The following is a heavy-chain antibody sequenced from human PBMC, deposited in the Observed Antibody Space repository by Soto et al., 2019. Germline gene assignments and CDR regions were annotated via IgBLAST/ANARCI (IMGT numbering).Heavy chain of an antibody. J-gene: IGHJ5*02. CDR3: ARQAAAPGIDLWFDP. D-gene: IGHD6-13*01. Sequence: QLQLQESGPGLVKPSETLSLTCNVSGGSISSSRSYWAWFRQPPGKELEWIANIFYDGNTYYNPSLKSRVTVSVDRSKNQFSLKLDSVTAADTAVYYCARQAAAPGIDLWFDPWGQGTLVTVSS. V-gene: IGHV4-39*01. CDR2: IFYDGNT. CDR1: GGSISSSRSY.